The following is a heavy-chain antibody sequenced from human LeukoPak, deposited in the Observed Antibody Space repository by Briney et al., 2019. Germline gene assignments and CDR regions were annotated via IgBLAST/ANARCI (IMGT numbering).Heavy chain of an antibody. CDR2: IHYSGST. V-gene: IGHV4-39*07. CDR3: ARDHVAAAGPDAFDI. Sequence: PSETLSLTCTVSGDSISSGSYYWGWIRQPPGKGLEWIATIHYSGSTYYNPSLKSRVTISLDTSKNQFSLKLRSVTAADTAVYYCARDHVAAAGPDAFDIWGQGTMVTVSS. CDR1: GDSISSGSYY. D-gene: IGHD6-13*01. J-gene: IGHJ3*02.